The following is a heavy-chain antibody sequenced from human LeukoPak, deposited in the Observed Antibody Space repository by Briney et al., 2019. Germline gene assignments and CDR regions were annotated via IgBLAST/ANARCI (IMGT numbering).Heavy chain of an antibody. CDR2: ISYDGSNK. CDR1: GFTFSSYA. J-gene: IGHJ4*02. Sequence: GGSLRLSCAASGFTFSSYAMHWVRQAPGKGLEWVAVISYDGSNKYYADSVKGRFTISRDNSKNTLYLQMNSLRAEDTAVYYCARATRAFRIHCSGGSCFPPSPDYWGQGTLVTVSS. D-gene: IGHD2-15*01. CDR3: ARATRAFRIHCSGGSCFPPSPDY. V-gene: IGHV3-30-3*01.